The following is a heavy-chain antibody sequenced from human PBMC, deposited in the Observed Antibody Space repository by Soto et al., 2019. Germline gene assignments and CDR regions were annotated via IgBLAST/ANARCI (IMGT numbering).Heavy chain of an antibody. Sequence: PGESLKISCKGSRYSFTSYWIGWVRQMPGKGLEWMGIIYPGDSDTRYSPSFQGQVTISADKSISTAYLQWSSLKASDTAMYYCARPRSSGYYYYYGMDVWGQGTTVTVSS. CDR2: IYPGDSDT. J-gene: IGHJ6*02. CDR3: ARPRSSGYYYYYGMDV. V-gene: IGHV5-51*01. CDR1: RYSFTSYW. D-gene: IGHD3-22*01.